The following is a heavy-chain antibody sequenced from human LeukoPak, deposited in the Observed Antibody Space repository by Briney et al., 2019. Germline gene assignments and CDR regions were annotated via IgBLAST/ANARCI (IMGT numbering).Heavy chain of an antibody. CDR3: ARRGSSWDYFDY. V-gene: IGHV4-59*01. CDR1: GGSISSYY. Sequence: PSETLSLTCTVSGGSISSYYWRWIRKPPGKGLEWIGYIYYSGSTNYNPSLRSRVTIPVDTSKNQFSLKLTSVTAADTAVYYCARRGSSWDYFDYWGQGALVTVSS. J-gene: IGHJ4*02. CDR2: IYYSGST. D-gene: IGHD6-6*01.